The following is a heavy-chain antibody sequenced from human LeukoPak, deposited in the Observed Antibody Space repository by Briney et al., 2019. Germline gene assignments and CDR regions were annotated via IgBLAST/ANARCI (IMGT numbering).Heavy chain of an antibody. CDR3: VSFYESY. V-gene: IGHV3-74*01. J-gene: IGHJ4*02. CDR1: GNYW. Sequence: GGSLRLSRAASGNYWMHWVRQVPGTGLVWVSHINSDGSWTSYADSVKGRFTISKDNAKNTVYLQMNSLRAEDTAVYYCVSFYESYWGRGTLVTVSS. CDR2: INSDGSWT. D-gene: IGHD2/OR15-2a*01.